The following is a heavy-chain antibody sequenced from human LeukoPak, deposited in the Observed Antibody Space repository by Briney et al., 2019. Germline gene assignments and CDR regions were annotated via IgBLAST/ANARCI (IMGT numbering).Heavy chain of an antibody. CDR1: GFTVSSKY. J-gene: IGHJ3*01. CDR2: IYTGGST. Sequence: GGSPRLSCAASGFTVSSKYMNWVRQAPGKGLEWVSVIYTGGSTFYADSVKGRFTISRDNSKNTLYLQMNSLRAEDTAIYYCGRDPNGDYVGAFDFWGQGTLVTVSS. D-gene: IGHD4-17*01. CDR3: GRDPNGDYVGAFDF. V-gene: IGHV3-53*01.